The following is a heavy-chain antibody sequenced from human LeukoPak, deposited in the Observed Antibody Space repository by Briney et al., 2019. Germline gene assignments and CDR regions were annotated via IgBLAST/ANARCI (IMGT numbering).Heavy chain of an antibody. J-gene: IGHJ4*02. D-gene: IGHD5-12*01. Sequence: GGSLKLSCAASGFTFSSYSMNWVRQAPGKGLEWVSSISSSSSYIYYADSVKGRFTISRDNAKNSLYLQMNSLRVEDTAVYYCAKSPGGYSGPFGDWGQGTLVTVSS. CDR3: AKSPGGYSGPFGD. V-gene: IGHV3-21*01. CDR2: ISSSSSYI. CDR1: GFTFSSYS.